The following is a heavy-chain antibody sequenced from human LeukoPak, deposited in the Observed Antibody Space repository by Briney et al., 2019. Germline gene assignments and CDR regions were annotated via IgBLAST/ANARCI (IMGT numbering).Heavy chain of an antibody. CDR3: ARLVVNSSGWGIDY. Sequence: SETPSLTCTVSGGSISSYYWSWIRQPPGKGLEWIGYIYYSGSTNYNPSLKSRVTISVDTSKNQFSLKLSSVTAADTAVYYCARLVVNSSGWGIDYWGQGTLVTVSS. D-gene: IGHD6-19*01. V-gene: IGHV4-59*08. CDR2: IYYSGST. CDR1: GGSISSYY. J-gene: IGHJ4*02.